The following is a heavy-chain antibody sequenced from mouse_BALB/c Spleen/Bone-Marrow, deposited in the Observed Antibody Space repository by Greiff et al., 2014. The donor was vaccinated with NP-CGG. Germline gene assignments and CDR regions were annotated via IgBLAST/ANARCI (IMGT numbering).Heavy chain of an antibody. Sequence: VHVKQSGAELVKPGASVKLSCTASGFNIKDTYMHWVKQRPEQGLEWIGRIDPANGNTKYDPKFQGKATITADTSSNTAYPQLSSLTSEDTAVYYCARGGTTATWYCDVWGAGTTVTVSS. J-gene: IGHJ1*01. CDR2: IDPANGNT. D-gene: IGHD1-2*01. CDR1: GFNIKDTY. V-gene: IGHV14-3*02. CDR3: ARGGTTATWYCDV.